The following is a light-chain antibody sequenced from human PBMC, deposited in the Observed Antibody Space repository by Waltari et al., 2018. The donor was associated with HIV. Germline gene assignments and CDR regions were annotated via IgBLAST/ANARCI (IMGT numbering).Light chain of an antibody. CDR3: QQHYTTPLT. V-gene: IGKV4-1*01. J-gene: IGKJ4*01. Sequence: DIVMTQSPDSLAVSLGERATINCKSSQSVLYRSKNKNYLAWYQQKPGQPPKLLIYWASARESGVPDRFSASGSGTDFTLTISSLQAEDVAVYYCQQHYTTPLTFGGGTKVEI. CDR1: QSVLYRSKNKNY. CDR2: WAS.